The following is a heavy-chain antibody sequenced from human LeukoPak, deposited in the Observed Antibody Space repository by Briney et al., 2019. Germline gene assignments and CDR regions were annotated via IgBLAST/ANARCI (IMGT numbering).Heavy chain of an antibody. D-gene: IGHD6-19*01. CDR3: ARTHGSGWYLDRGYDAFDI. V-gene: IGHV1-18*01. J-gene: IGHJ3*02. Sequence: GASVKVSCKASGYTFTSYGISWVRQAPGQGLEWMGWISAYNGNTNYAQKLQGRVTMTTDTSTSTAYMELRSLRSDDTAVYYCARTHGSGWYLDRGYDAFDIWGQGTMVTVSS. CDR2: ISAYNGNT. CDR1: GYTFTSYG.